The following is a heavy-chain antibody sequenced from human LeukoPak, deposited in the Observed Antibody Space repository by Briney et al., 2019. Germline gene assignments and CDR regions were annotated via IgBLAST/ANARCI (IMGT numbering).Heavy chain of an antibody. CDR3: ARGPYYYDSSGYYPFDY. CDR1: GGSISSGDYY. J-gene: IGHJ4*02. D-gene: IGHD3-22*01. CDR2: IYYSGST. V-gene: IGHV4-30-4*08. Sequence: PSETLSLTCTVSGGSISSGDYYWSWIRQPPGKGLEWIGYIYYSGSTYHNPSLKSRVTISVDTSKNQFSLKLSSVTAADTAVYYCARGPYYYDSSGYYPFDYWGQGTLVTVSS.